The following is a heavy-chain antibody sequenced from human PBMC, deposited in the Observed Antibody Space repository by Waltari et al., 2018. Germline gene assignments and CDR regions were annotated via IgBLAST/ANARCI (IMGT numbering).Heavy chain of an antibody. CDR2: INHSGST. J-gene: IGHJ5*02. V-gene: IGHV4-34*01. Sequence: QVQLQQLGAGLLKPSETLSLTCAVYGGSFSGYYWSWIRQPPGKGLEWSGEINHSGSTSYNPSLKSRVTISVDTSKNLFSLKLTSVTAADTAVYYCATGPTRYSRTWGQGTLVTVSS. CDR3: ATGPTRYSRT. CDR1: GGSFSGYY. D-gene: IGHD6-13*01.